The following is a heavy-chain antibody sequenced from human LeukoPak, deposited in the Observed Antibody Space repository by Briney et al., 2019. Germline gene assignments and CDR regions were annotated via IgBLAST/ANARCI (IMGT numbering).Heavy chain of an antibody. D-gene: IGHD3-10*01. J-gene: IGHJ4*02. V-gene: IGHV1-46*01. CDR1: GYTFTSYY. Sequence: ASVKVSCKASGYTFTSYYTHWVRQAPGQGLEWMGIINPSGGSTSYAQKFQGRVTMTRDTSTSTVYMELSSLRSEDTAVYYCARVGGFGVRPNSNFDYWGQGTLVTVSS. CDR3: ARVGGFGVRPNSNFDY. CDR2: INPSGGST.